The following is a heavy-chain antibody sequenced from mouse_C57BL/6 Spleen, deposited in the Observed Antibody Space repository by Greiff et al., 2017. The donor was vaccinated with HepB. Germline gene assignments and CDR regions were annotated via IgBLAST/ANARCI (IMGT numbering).Heavy chain of an antibody. CDR3: AREVVTTSRAMDY. D-gene: IGHD2-2*01. Sequence: QVQLQQPGAELVMPGASVKLSCKGSGYTFTSYWMHWVKQRPGQGLEWIGEIDPSDSYTNYNQKFKGKSTLTVDKSSSTAYMQLSSLTSEDSAVYYCAREVVTTSRAMDYWGQGTSVTVSS. J-gene: IGHJ4*01. CDR1: GYTFTSYW. CDR2: IDPSDSYT. V-gene: IGHV1-69*01.